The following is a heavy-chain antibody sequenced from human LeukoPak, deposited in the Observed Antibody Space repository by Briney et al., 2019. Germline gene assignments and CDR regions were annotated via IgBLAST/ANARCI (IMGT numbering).Heavy chain of an antibody. Sequence: GGSLRLSCAGSGFTFSSYWMHWVRQAPGKELAWVSRINSDGSSTSYADSVKGRFTISRDNAKNTLYLQMSSLRAEDTAVYYCARVSTGYYENYWGQGTLVTVSS. CDR2: INSDGSST. CDR1: GFTFSSYW. CDR3: ARVSTGYYENY. D-gene: IGHD3-3*01. V-gene: IGHV3-74*01. J-gene: IGHJ4*02.